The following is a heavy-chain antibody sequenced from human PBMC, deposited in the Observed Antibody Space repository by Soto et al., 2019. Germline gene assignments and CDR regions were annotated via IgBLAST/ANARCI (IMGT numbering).Heavy chain of an antibody. D-gene: IGHD3-22*01. V-gene: IGHV1-69*06. CDR3: ARDHYDSTGHDKYYYYGMEV. CDR1: GGTFNNYA. Sequence: QVQLVQSGAEVKKPGSSVKVSCKASGGTFNNYAISWVRQAPGQGLEWMGGIVPIFGTPKYAQKFQGGVTITADKSTNIAYMELGSLRSEDTAVYFCARDHYDSTGHDKYYYYGMEVWGQGTTVTVSS. CDR2: IVPIFGTP. J-gene: IGHJ6*02.